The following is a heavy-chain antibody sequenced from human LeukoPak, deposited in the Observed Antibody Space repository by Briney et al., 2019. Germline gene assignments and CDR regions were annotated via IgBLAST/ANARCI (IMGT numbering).Heavy chain of an antibody. Sequence: SETLSLTCTVSGGSVSSGSYYWSWIRQPPGKGLEWTGYIYYSGSTNYNPSLKSRVTISVDTSKNQFSLKLSSVTAADTAVYYCARVLSNAFDIWGQGTMDTVSS. D-gene: IGHD2-15*01. CDR2: IYYSGST. J-gene: IGHJ3*02. V-gene: IGHV4-61*01. CDR1: GGSVSSGSYY. CDR3: ARVLSNAFDI.